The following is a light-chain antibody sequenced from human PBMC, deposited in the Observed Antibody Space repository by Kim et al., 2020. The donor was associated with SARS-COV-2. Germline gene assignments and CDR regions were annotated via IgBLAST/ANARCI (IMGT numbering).Light chain of an antibody. CDR2: QDS. V-gene: IGLV3-1*01. CDR1: KLGDKY. CDR3: QAWDSWV. Sequence: SYELTQPPSVSVSPGQTASITCSGDKLGDKYACWYQQKPGQSPVLVIYQDSKRPSGIPERFSGSNSGNTATLTISGTQAMDEAYYYCQAWDSWVFGGGT. J-gene: IGLJ3*02.